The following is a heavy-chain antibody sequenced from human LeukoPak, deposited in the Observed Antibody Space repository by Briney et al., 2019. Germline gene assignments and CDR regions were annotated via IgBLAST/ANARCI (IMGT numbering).Heavy chain of an antibody. D-gene: IGHD6-19*01. Sequence: ASVKVSCKASGYTFTGYYMHWVRQAPGQGLEWMGWINPNSGGTNYAQKFQGRVTMTRDTSISTAYMELSRLRSDDTAVYYYAREIAVAVHYYYGMDVWGQGTTVTVSS. V-gene: IGHV1-2*02. CDR3: AREIAVAVHYYYGMDV. J-gene: IGHJ6*02. CDR2: INPNSGGT. CDR1: GYTFTGYY.